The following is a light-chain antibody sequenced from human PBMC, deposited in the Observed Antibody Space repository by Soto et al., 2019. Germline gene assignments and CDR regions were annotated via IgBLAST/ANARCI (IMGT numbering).Light chain of an antibody. J-gene: IGKJ1*01. CDR2: KAS. V-gene: IGKV1-5*03. Sequence: DIQMTQSPSTLSASVGARVTITCRASQSSNRWLAWYQQKPGKAPKLLIYKASTLKSGVPSRFSGSGSGTEFTLTISSLQPDDFATYYCQHYNSYSEAFGQGTKV. CDR3: QHYNSYSEA. CDR1: QSSNRW.